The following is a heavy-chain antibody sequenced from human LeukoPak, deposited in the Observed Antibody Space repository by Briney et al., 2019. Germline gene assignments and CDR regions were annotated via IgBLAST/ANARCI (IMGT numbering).Heavy chain of an antibody. Sequence: GGSLRLSCAASGFTFSSYAMNWVRQAPGKGLEWVSYISSSGSTIHYADSVKGRFTISRDNAKKSLYLQMNSLRAEDTAVYYCATHTGYFDYWGQGTLVTVSS. CDR3: ATHTGYFDY. D-gene: IGHD4-17*01. V-gene: IGHV3-48*03. CDR1: GFTFSSYA. CDR2: ISSSGSTI. J-gene: IGHJ4*02.